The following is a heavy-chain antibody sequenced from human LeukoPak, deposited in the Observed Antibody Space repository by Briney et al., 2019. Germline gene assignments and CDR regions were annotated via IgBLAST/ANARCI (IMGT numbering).Heavy chain of an antibody. V-gene: IGHV1-58*02. D-gene: IGHD2-8*01. CDR2: IVVGSGNT. Sequence: ETSVKLSCKVSGFTSTSSAMPWVRQARGQRLEWIGWIVVGSGNTNYAQKFQERVTITRDMSTSTAYMELSSLRSEDTAVYYCAARYCTKVVCYNGFDRWGQGTLVTVSS. CDR3: AARYCTKVVCYNGFDR. CDR1: GFTSTSSA. J-gene: IGHJ5*02.